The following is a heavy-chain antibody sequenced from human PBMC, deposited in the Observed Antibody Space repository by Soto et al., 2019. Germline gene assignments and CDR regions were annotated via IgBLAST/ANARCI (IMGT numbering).Heavy chain of an antibody. V-gene: IGHV1-18*01. J-gene: IGHJ4*02. CDR2: ISTYNGDT. D-gene: IGHD2-8*01. CDR1: GYSFTTYG. Sequence: ASVKVSCKASGYSFTTYGVTWVRQAPGQGLEWMGWISTYNGDTRVAQQHQGRVTLTTDTPTNAAHMELRSLRSDDTAIYYCARTEGRSTRGDYWGQGTLVTVSS. CDR3: ARTEGRSTRGDY.